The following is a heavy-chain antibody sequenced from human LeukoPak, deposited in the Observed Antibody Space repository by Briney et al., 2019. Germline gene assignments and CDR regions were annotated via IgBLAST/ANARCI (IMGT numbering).Heavy chain of an antibody. V-gene: IGHV4-31*03. CDR1: GGSISSGGYY. J-gene: IGHJ4*02. CDR2: IYYSGST. D-gene: IGHD3-3*01. Sequence: SQTLSLTCTVSGGSISSGGYYWSWIRQHPGKGLEWIGYIYYSGSTYYNPSLKSRVTTSVDTSKNQFSLELSSVTAADTAVYYCARGEESITIFGVVIIAPFYWGQGTLVTVSS. CDR3: ARGEESITIFGVVIIAPFY.